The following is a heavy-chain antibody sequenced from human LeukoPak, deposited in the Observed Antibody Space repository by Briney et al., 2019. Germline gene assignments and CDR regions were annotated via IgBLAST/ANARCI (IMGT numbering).Heavy chain of an antibody. CDR2: IYYSGST. CDR3: AGDRNYYDSSGYYAGGVWFDP. CDR1: GGSISSYY. V-gene: IGHV4-59*01. J-gene: IGHJ5*02. D-gene: IGHD3-22*01. Sequence: PSETLSLTCTVSGGSISSYYWSWIRQPPGKGLEWIGYIYYSGSTNYNPSLKSRVTISVDTSKNQFSLKLSSVTAADTAVYYCAGDRNYYDSSGYYAGGVWFDPWGQGTLVTVSS.